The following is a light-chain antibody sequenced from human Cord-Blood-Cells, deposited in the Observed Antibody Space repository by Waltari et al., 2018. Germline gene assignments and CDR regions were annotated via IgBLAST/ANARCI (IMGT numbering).Light chain of an antibody. Sequence: QSVLTQPPSASGTPGQRVTTSCSGSSSNIGSNTVTWYQQLPGTAPKPLIYSNNQRPSGVPDRFSGSKSGTSASLAISWLQSEDEADYYCAAWDDSLNGWVFGGGTKLTVL. CDR1: SSNIGSNT. CDR2: SNN. CDR3: AAWDDSLNGWV. V-gene: IGLV1-44*01. J-gene: IGLJ3*02.